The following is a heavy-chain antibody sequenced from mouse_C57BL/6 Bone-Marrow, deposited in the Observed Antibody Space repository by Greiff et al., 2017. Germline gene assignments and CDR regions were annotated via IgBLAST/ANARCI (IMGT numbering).Heavy chain of an antibody. Sequence: EVMLVESGGDLVKPGGSLKLSCAASGFTFSSYGMSWVRQTPDKRLEWVATISSGGSYTYYPDSVKGRFTISRDNAKNTQYLQMSSLKSEDTAMYYCADGYPWFDYWGQGTLVTVSA. CDR1: GFTFSSYG. D-gene: IGHD2-3*01. CDR2: ISSGGSYT. V-gene: IGHV5-6*02. CDR3: ADGYPWFDY. J-gene: IGHJ3*01.